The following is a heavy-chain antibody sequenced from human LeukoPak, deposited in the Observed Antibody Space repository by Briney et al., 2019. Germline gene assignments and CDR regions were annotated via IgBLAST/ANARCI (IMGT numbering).Heavy chain of an antibody. V-gene: IGHV3-74*01. D-gene: IGHD2-2*01. Sequence: GGSLGLSCAASGFTFSNYYMHWVRQAPGKGLVWVSHINSDGSNTNYADSVKGRFTISRDNAKNTLYLQMNSLRVEDTAVYYCGRGELPAAVDCWGQGTLVTVSS. CDR2: INSDGSNT. J-gene: IGHJ4*02. CDR1: GFTFSNYY. CDR3: GRGELPAAVDC.